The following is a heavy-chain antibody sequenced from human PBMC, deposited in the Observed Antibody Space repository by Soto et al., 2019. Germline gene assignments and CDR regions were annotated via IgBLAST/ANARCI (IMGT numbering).Heavy chain of an antibody. D-gene: IGHD2-21*01. J-gene: IGHJ4*02. CDR1: GGSISRGGYS. V-gene: IGHV4-30-2*01. Sequence: QLQLQESGSGLVKPSQTLSLTCAVSGGSISRGGYSWRWIRQPPGKGLEWIGYSYDSGSTYYIPSLKNRVTISVHRTKIQFSLKLSSGTAADTAVYYCARGPPHSHWGQGTLVTVSS. CDR3: ARGPPHSH. CDR2: SYDSGST.